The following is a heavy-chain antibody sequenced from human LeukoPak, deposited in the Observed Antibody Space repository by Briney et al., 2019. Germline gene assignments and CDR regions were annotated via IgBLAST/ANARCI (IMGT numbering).Heavy chain of an antibody. V-gene: IGHV4-31*03. CDR2: IYYSGST. CDR3: ARDRVVGATSLYYFDY. D-gene: IGHD1-26*01. CDR1: GGSISSGGYY. J-gene: IGHJ4*02. Sequence: SETLSLTCTVSGGSISSGGYYWSWIRQHPGKGLEWIGYIYYSGSTYYNPSLKSRATISVDTSKNQFSLKLSSVTAADTAVYYCARDRVVGATSLYYFDYWGQGTLVTVSS.